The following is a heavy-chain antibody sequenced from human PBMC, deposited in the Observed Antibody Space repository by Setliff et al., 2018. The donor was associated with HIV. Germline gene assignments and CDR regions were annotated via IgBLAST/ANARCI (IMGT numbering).Heavy chain of an antibody. CDR3: ARRAGPGGMDV. J-gene: IGHJ6*02. Sequence: GESLKISCKGSGYSFTSFWIGWVRQVPGKGLEWMGIIYPSDSDTRYSPSFQGQVTISADKSINTAYLQWSSLKASDTAIYYCARRAGPGGMDVWGQGTMVTVSS. V-gene: IGHV5-51*01. CDR1: GYSFTSFW. CDR2: IYPSDSDT.